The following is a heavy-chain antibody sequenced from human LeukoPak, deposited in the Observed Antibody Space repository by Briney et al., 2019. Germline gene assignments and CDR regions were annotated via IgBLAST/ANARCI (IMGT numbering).Heavy chain of an antibody. CDR2: ISSSSSYI. CDR1: GFTFSTYS. J-gene: IGHJ3*01. V-gene: IGHV3-21*01. Sequence: GGSRRLSCAASGFTFSTYSINWVRQAPGKGPEWVSSISSSSSYISYADSLKGRFTISRDNAKNSLYLQMNSLRAEDTPVYYCASGAVPAATFWGQGTMVTVSS. D-gene: IGHD2-2*01. CDR3: ASGAVPAATF.